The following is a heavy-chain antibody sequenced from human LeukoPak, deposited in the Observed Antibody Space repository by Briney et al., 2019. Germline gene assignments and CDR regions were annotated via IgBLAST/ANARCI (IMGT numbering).Heavy chain of an antibody. Sequence: EASVKVSCKASGYTLTSYYMHWVRQAPGQGLEWMGIINPSSGSTSYAQKLQGRVTMTRDTSTSTVYMELSSLRSEDTAVYYCARALDGSGSYHYYYYMDVWGKGTTVTVSS. V-gene: IGHV1-46*04. J-gene: IGHJ6*03. D-gene: IGHD3-10*01. CDR3: ARALDGSGSYHYYYYMDV. CDR1: GYTLTSYY. CDR2: INPSSGST.